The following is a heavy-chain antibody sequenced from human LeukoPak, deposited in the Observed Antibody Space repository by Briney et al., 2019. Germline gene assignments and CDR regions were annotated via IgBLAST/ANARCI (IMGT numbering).Heavy chain of an antibody. CDR1: GGSINSSSYY. J-gene: IGHJ4*02. Sequence: SETLSLTCTVSGGSINSSSYYWGWIRQPPGKGLEWIGSIFYSGNTYDNPSLKSRVTISVDTSKNQFSLKLNSVTAADTAVYYCARHRSKWLQSSFDYWGQGTLATVSS. CDR3: ARHRSKWLQSSFDY. D-gene: IGHD5-24*01. CDR2: IFYSGNT. V-gene: IGHV4-39*01.